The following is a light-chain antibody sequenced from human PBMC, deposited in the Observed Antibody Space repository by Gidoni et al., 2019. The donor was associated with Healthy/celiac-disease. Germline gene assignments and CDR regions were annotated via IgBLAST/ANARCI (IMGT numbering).Light chain of an antibody. Sequence: QSALTQPASVSGSPGQSITISCTGTNSDVGGYNYVSWYQQHPGKAPKLMIYEVSNRPSGVSNRFSGSKSGNTASLTISGLQAEDEADYYCSSYTSSSTLGVFGGGPKLTVL. CDR2: EVS. CDR3: SSYTSSSTLGV. CDR1: NSDVGGYNY. J-gene: IGLJ3*02. V-gene: IGLV2-14*01.